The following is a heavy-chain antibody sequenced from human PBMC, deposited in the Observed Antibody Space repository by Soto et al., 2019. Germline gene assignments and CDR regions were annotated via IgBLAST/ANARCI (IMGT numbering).Heavy chain of an antibody. CDR2: ISSGNSYI. CDR3: ATQMDYNILTGYRPFDY. V-gene: IGHV3-21*01. D-gene: IGHD3-9*01. J-gene: IGHJ4*02. CDR1: GFTFGNYA. Sequence: GGSLRLSCAASGFTFGNYAMSWVRQAPGKGLEWVSSISSGNSYIYYADSVRGRFTVSRDNAKSSLYLQMNSLRAEDTAVYYCATQMDYNILTGYRPFDYWGQGTLVTVSS.